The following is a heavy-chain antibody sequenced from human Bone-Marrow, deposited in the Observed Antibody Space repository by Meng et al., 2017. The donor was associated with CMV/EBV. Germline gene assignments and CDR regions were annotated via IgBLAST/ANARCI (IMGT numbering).Heavy chain of an antibody. CDR1: GFTFSSYD. V-gene: IGHV3-13*01. Sequence: LRLSCAAYGFTFSSYDMHWVRQGSGKGLEWVSAIATAGDTYYPGSVKGRFIISRENAKNSLYLQMNSLRDGDTAVYYCARLSSSWYDYWGQGTLVTVSS. D-gene: IGHD6-13*01. J-gene: IGHJ4*02. CDR2: IATAGDT. CDR3: ARLSSSWYDY.